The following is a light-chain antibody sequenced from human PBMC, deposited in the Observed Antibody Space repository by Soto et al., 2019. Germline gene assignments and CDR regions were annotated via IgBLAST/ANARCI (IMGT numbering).Light chain of an antibody. V-gene: IGKV3-20*01. CDR2: GAS. J-gene: IGKJ1*01. Sequence: EIVLTQSRATLSLSPGERAALSCRASQSVRSYLAWYQQKPGQSPRLVVYGASNRAAGIPDRFSGSGSGTDFTLTISRLEPEDFAVYYCQQYDSSPLTFGQGTKVDIK. CDR1: QSVRSY. CDR3: QQYDSSPLT.